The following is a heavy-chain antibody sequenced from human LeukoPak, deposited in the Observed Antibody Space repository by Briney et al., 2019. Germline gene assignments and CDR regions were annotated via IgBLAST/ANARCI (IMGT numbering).Heavy chain of an antibody. CDR2: IIPIFGTA. J-gene: IGHJ3*02. CDR1: GGTFSSYA. Sequence: GASVNVSCKASGGTFSSYAISWVRQAPGQGLEWMGGIIPIFGTANYAQKFQGRVTITADESTSTAYMELSSLRSEDTAVYYCAREWEYSYGYYRAFDIWGQGTMVTVSS. CDR3: AREWEYSYGYYRAFDI. D-gene: IGHD5-18*01. V-gene: IGHV1-69*01.